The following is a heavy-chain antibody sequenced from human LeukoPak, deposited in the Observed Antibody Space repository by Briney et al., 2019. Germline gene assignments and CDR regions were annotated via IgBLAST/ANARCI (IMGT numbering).Heavy chain of an antibody. J-gene: IGHJ5*02. CDR1: GGSISFSTSY. Sequence: SETLSLTCTVSGGSISFSTSYWAWIRQPPGKGLEWIGSICYRGSTYYNPSLTSRLTISVDTSKNQFSLNLRSLTAADTAVYYCARGEQVNWFDPWGQGALVIVSS. D-gene: IGHD1-26*01. CDR3: ARGEQVNWFDP. CDR2: ICYRGST. V-gene: IGHV4-39*01.